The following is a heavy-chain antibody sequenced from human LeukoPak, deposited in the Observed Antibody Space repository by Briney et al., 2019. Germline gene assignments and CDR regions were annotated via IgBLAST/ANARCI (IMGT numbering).Heavy chain of an antibody. V-gene: IGHV3-9*01. Sequence: GRSLRLSCAASVFTFDDYAMHWVRQAPGKGLEWVSGISWNSGSIGYADSVKGRFTISRDNAKNSLYLQMNSLRAEDTALYYCAKDGAAAGNFDYWGQGTLVTVSS. CDR3: AKDGAAAGNFDY. CDR1: VFTFDDYA. J-gene: IGHJ4*02. D-gene: IGHD6-13*01. CDR2: ISWNSGSI.